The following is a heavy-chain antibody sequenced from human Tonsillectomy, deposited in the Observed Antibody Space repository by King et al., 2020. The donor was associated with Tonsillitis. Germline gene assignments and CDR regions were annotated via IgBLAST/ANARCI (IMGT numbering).Heavy chain of an antibody. V-gene: IGHV5-10-1*01. CDR2: IDPSDSYS. CDR1: GYRFTNYW. CDR3: ARHPNNWNDVWYFDY. J-gene: IGHJ4*02. D-gene: IGHD1-20*01. Sequence: QLVQSGAEVKKPGASLRISCKGSGYRFTNYWISWVRQMPGKGLEWLGRIDPSDSYSNYSPSFQGHVTISADKSISTVYLLWTSLKASDTAMYYCARHPNNWNDVWYFDYWGQGSLVTVSS.